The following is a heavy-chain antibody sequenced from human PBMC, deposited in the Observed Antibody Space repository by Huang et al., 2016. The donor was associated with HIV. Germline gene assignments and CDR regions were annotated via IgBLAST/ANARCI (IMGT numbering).Heavy chain of an antibody. CDR3: ARRYNSRRDY. Sequence: QVQLEQWGAGLLKASETLSLTCAVYGGSFSGYYWNWLRPAPGKGLEWVGEINHSGNINYNPSLKSRVNMSVDTSKSQFSLYLTSLSAADTGTYFCARRYNSRRDYWGRGTLVTVHS. CDR2: INHSGNI. CDR1: GGSFSGYY. J-gene: IGHJ4*02. D-gene: IGHD3-22*01. V-gene: IGHV4-34*02.